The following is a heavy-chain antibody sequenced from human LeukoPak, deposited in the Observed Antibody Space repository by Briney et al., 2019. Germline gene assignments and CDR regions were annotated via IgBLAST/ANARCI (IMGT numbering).Heavy chain of an antibody. CDR3: ARGTNRGGSYYYYGMDV. V-gene: IGHV1-8*01. CDR1: GYTFTSYD. Sequence: ASVKVSCKASGYTFTSYDINWVRQATGQGLEWMGWMNPNSGNTGYAQKFQGRVTMTRNTSISTAYMELSSLRSGDTAVYYCARGTNRGGSYYYYGMDVWGQGTTVTVSS. J-gene: IGHJ6*02. CDR2: MNPNSGNT. D-gene: IGHD2-15*01.